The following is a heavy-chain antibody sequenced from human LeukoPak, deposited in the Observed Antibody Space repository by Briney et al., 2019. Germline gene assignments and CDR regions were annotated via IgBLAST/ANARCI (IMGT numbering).Heavy chain of an antibody. Sequence: KPGGSLRLSCAASGFTFSYYSMNWVRQAPGKGLEWVSSICSSSSYIYYADSVKGRFTISRDNAKNSLYLQMNSLRAEDTAVYYCARTLEVGHVAVAGTLDYWGQGTLVTVSS. D-gene: IGHD6-19*01. CDR3: ARTLEVGHVAVAGTLDY. CDR2: ICSSSSYI. CDR1: GFTFSYYS. J-gene: IGHJ4*02. V-gene: IGHV3-21*01.